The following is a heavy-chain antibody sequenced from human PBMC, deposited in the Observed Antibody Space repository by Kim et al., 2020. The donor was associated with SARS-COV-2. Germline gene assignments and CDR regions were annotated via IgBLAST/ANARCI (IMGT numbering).Heavy chain of an antibody. J-gene: IGHJ4*02. V-gene: IGHV4-39*01. Sequence: TPSLTSRVTISVDTSKNQFSLKLSSVTAADTAVYYCARPPTTVTTDYFDYWGQGTLVTVSS. D-gene: IGHD4-17*01. CDR3: ARPPTTVTTDYFDY.